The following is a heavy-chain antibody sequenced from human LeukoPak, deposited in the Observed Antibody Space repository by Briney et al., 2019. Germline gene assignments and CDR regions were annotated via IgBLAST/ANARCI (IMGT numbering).Heavy chain of an antibody. CDR2: IYHSGNT. J-gene: IGHJ1*01. D-gene: IGHD3-22*01. CDR3: ASGDDSRGYYPTEYFQH. CDR1: GGSISSSNW. Sequence: SGTLSLTCAVSGGSISSSNWWSWVRQPPGEGLEWIGEIYHSGNTTYNPSLKSRVTISVDESKNQFSLKLGSVTAADPAVYYCASGDDSRGYYPTEYFQHWGQGTLVTVSS. V-gene: IGHV4-4*02.